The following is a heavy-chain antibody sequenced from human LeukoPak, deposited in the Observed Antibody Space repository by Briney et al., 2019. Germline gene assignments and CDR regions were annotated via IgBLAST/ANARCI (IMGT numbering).Heavy chain of an antibody. V-gene: IGHV4-39*01. CDR2: IYYSGST. Sequence: SETLSLTCTVSGXSISSSSDYWGWIRQPPGKGLEYIGSIYYSGSTYFNPSLKRRVTISGDTSKNQFSLKLSSVTAADTAVYYCARLGVATPFDYWGQGTLVTVSS. D-gene: IGHD5-12*01. J-gene: IGHJ4*02. CDR1: GXSISSSSDY. CDR3: ARLGVATPFDY.